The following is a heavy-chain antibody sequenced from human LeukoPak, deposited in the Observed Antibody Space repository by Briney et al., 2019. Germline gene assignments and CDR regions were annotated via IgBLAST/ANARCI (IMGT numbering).Heavy chain of an antibody. Sequence: GGSLRLSCAASGFTFSSYWMHWVRQAPGKGLVWVSRIKSDGSITSHADSVKGRFTISRDNAKNTLYLQMNSLRAEDMGVYYCARDGSSWSNWLDPWGQGTLVTVSS. J-gene: IGHJ5*02. CDR2: IKSDGSIT. V-gene: IGHV3-74*01. CDR3: ARDGSSWSNWLDP. CDR1: GFTFSSYW. D-gene: IGHD6-13*01.